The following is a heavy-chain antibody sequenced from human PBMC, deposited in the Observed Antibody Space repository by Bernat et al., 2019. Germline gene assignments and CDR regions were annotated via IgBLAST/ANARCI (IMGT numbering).Heavy chain of an antibody. CDR3: TRSKDSGSYYSAQHANLEC. CDR1: GHTFTGYA. V-gene: IGHV1-3*01. D-gene: IGHD1-26*01. CDR2: IDGGNGGT. J-gene: IGHJ4*02. Sequence: QVQLVQSGAEVKKPGASVRVSCKASGHTFTGYAIHWVRQAPGQSLEWMGWIDGGNGGTSYSQKFQGRVTFSRDTSANTVYMDLSSLRSEDTAVYYCTRSKDSGSYYSAQHANLECWGQGTLVTVSS.